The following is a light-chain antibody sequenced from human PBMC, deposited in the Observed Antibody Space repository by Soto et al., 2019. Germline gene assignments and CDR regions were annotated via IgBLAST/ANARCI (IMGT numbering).Light chain of an antibody. CDR2: EVS. CDR1: SSDIGGYNY. V-gene: IGLV2-14*01. J-gene: IGLJ1*01. CDR3: SSYTSSTTLYV. Sequence: QSVLTQPASVSGSPGQSITISCTGTSSDIGGYNYVSWHQLHPGKAPKLMVYEVSNRPSGVSNRLSGSKSGNTASLTISGLQAEDEADYYCSSYTSSTTLYVFGTGTKVTVL.